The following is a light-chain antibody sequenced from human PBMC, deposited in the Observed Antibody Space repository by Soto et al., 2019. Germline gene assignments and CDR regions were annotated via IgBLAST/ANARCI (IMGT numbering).Light chain of an antibody. V-gene: IGKV3-15*01. CDR1: QSVSSN. J-gene: IGKJ1*01. CDR2: GAS. CDR3: QQYNNWPST. Sequence: EIVMTQSPATLSVSPGERATLSCRASQSVSSNLAWYQQKPGQAPRLLIHGASTRATGIPARFSGSGSGTEFTLTISSLQSEDFAVYYCQQYNNWPSTFGQGTKV.